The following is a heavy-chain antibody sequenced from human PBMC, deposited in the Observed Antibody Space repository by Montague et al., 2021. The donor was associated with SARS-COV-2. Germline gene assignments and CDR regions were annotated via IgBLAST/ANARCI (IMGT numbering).Heavy chain of an antibody. D-gene: IGHD3-10*01. Sequence: SLRLSCPASGFTFSKYGMHWVRQAPGKGLEWVAVIWYDGTNEYYIDSVKGRFTTSRDNSKNTLYLQMSSLRAEDTALYFCARSSGFGELLYSDYWGRGTLVSVSS. J-gene: IGHJ4*02. CDR2: IWYDGTNE. CDR3: ARSSGFGELLYSDY. CDR1: GFTFSKYG. V-gene: IGHV3-33*01.